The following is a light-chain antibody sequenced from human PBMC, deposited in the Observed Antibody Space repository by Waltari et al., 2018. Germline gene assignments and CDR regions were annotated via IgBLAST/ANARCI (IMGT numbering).Light chain of an antibody. J-gene: IGKJ4*01. Sequence: DIQMTQSPHSVSASVADRLSITCRASESISSYLNWYQQNPGKAPKLLIYAASSLQSGVPSRSSGSVSGTDFTLTISSPQPEDFATYYCQQTYSTPPLTFGGGTKVEIK. CDR2: AAS. CDR1: ESISSY. V-gene: IGKV1-39*01. CDR3: QQTYSTPPLT.